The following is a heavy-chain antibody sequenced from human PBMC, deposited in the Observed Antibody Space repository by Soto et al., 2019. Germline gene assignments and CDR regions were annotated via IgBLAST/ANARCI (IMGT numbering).Heavy chain of an antibody. V-gene: IGHV3-23*01. CDR1: GFTFSSYA. Sequence: GGPLRLSCAASGFTFSSYAMSWVRQAPGKGLEWVSAISGSGGTTYYADSVEGRFTISRDDSKNTLYLQMNSLRAEDTAVYYCAKVEDYLYYFDCWGQGTLVTVSS. D-gene: IGHD3-10*01. CDR2: ISGSGGTT. CDR3: AKVEDYLYYFDC. J-gene: IGHJ4*02.